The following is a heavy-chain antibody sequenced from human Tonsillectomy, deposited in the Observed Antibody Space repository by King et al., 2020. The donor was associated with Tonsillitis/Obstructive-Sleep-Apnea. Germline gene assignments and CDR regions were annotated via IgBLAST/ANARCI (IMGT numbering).Heavy chain of an antibody. V-gene: IGHV3-30*01. CDR3: ASLYGDYQVGYFDY. Sequence: VQLVESGGGVVQPGRSLRLSCAASGFTFSSYAMHWVRQAPDKGLEWVAVISYDGSNKYYADSVKGRFTSSRDNSKNTLYLQMNSLRAEDTAVYYCASLYGDYQVGYFDYWGQGTLVTVSS. J-gene: IGHJ4*02. CDR1: GFTFSSYA. D-gene: IGHD4-17*01. CDR2: ISYDGSNK.